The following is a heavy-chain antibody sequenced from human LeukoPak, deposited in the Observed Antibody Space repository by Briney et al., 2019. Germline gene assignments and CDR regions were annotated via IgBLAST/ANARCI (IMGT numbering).Heavy chain of an antibody. CDR2: IYPRDSDT. CDR1: GYSFTSYW. V-gene: IGHV5-51*01. D-gene: IGHD3-10*01. J-gene: IGHJ4*02. CDR3: ARHVSGGDDY. Sequence: GESLKTSWKGSGYSFTSYWIGWVRPMPGKGLGWMGIIYPRDSDTRYSPSFQGQVTISADKSISTAYLQWSSLKASDTAIYYCARHVSGGDDYWGQGTLVTVSS.